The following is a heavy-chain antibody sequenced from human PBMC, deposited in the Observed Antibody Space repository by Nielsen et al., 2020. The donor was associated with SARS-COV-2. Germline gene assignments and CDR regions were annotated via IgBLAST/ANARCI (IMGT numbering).Heavy chain of an antibody. J-gene: IGHJ3*01. CDR3: ARDAFYRGVGAFDL. V-gene: IGHV3-53*01. Sequence: GESLKISCAASGFSVSNNFLTWVRQPPGKGLEWVSSIYVDDGPYYPDSVRGRFTLSKDTSRNTVYLQMNSLRVDDTVLYFCARDAFYRGVGAFDLWGQGTMVTVSS. CDR2: IYVDDGP. CDR1: GFSVSNNF. D-gene: IGHD3-10*01.